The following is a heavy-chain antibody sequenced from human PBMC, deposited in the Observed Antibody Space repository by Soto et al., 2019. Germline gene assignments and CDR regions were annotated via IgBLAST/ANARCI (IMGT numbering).Heavy chain of an antibody. Sequence: SETLSLTCTVSGGSVSSGSHYWSWIRQPPGKGLEWIGYIYYNGNTNYNPSLKSRVTISVDTSKSQFSLKLSSVTAADTAVYYCASALYCSGGSCSFDPWGQGTLVTVSS. CDR2: IYYNGNT. CDR3: ASALYCSGGSCSFDP. V-gene: IGHV4-61*01. J-gene: IGHJ5*02. D-gene: IGHD2-15*01. CDR1: GGSVSSGSHY.